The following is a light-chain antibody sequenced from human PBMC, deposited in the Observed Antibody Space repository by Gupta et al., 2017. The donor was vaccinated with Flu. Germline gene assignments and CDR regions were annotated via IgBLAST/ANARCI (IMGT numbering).Light chain of an antibody. V-gene: IGLV2-11*01. CDR3: CSYAGTYTVV. J-gene: IGLJ2*01. Sequence: QSALTQPRSVSGSPGQSVTISCTGTSSDVGGYNYVSWYQQHPGKAPKLMIYDVSKRPSGVPDRFSGSESGITASLTISGLQAEDEADYYCCSYAGTYTVVFGGGTKLTVL. CDR1: SSDVGGYNY. CDR2: DVS.